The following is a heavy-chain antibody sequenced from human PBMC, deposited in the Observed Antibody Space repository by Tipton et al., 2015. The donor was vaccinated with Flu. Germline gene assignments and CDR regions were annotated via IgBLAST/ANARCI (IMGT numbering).Heavy chain of an antibody. J-gene: IGHJ4*02. CDR3: ARDTVYSFQPIAAAWSY. CDR1: GYTFTSYG. CDR2: ISAYNGNT. V-gene: IGHV1-18*04. Sequence: QLVQSGAEVKEPGASVKVSCKASGYTFTSYGISWERQAPGQGLEWMGWISAYNGNTNYAQKLQGRVTMTTDTSTSTAYMELRSLRSYDTAVYYCARDTVYSFQPIAAAWSYWGQGTLVTVSS. D-gene: IGHD6-13*01.